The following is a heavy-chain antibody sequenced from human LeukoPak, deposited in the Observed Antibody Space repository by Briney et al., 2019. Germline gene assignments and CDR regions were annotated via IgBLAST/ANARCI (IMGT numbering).Heavy chain of an antibody. CDR3: ARLWGSTGPYYYYYYGMDV. J-gene: IGHJ6*02. D-gene: IGHD3-16*01. Sequence: SETLSLTCTVSGGSTSSSSYYWGWLRQPPGKGLEWIGSIYYSGSTYYNPSLKSRVTISVDTSKNQFSLKLSSVTAADTAVYYCARLWGSTGPYYYYYYGMDVWGQGTTVTVSS. CDR1: GGSTSSSSYY. CDR2: IYYSGST. V-gene: IGHV4-39*01.